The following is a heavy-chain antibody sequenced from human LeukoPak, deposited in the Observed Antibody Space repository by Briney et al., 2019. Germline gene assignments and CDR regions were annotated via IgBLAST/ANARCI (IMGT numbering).Heavy chain of an antibody. CDR3: AGEGNYALEH. CDR2: IDYSGST. Sequence: SETLSLTCTVSGGSISSSSYYWGWIRQPPGKGLEWIGSIDYSGSTYYNPSLKSRVTISVDTSKNQFSLKLSSVTAADTAVYYCAGEGNYALEHWGQGTLVTVSS. J-gene: IGHJ1*01. V-gene: IGHV4-39*01. CDR1: GGSISSSSYY. D-gene: IGHD1-7*01.